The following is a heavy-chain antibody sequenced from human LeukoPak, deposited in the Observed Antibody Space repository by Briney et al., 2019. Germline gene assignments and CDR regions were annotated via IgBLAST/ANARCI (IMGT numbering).Heavy chain of an antibody. Sequence: ASVKVSCKGSGYTFTRYTMNWVRQAPGHGLEWMGWISAYNGNTNYAQKLQGRVTMTTDTSTSTAYMELRSLRSDDTAVYYCARGVPNVLRFLEWLSGDWFDPWGQGTLVTVSS. CDR3: ARGVPNVLRFLEWLSGDWFDP. D-gene: IGHD3-3*01. CDR2: ISAYNGNT. J-gene: IGHJ5*02. CDR1: GYTFTRYT. V-gene: IGHV1-18*01.